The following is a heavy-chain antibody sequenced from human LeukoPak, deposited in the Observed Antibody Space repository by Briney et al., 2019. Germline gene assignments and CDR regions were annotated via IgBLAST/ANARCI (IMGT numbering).Heavy chain of an antibody. CDR1: GFTFSSYA. CDR2: ISGSGGST. CDR3: ATGIAVAGTGY. J-gene: IGHJ4*02. D-gene: IGHD6-19*01. Sequence: GGSLRLSCAASGFTFSSYAMGWVRQAPGKGLEWVSAISGSGGSTYYADSVKGRFTISRDNSKNTLYLQMNSLRAEDTAVYYCATGIAVAGTGYWGQGTLVTVSS. V-gene: IGHV3-23*01.